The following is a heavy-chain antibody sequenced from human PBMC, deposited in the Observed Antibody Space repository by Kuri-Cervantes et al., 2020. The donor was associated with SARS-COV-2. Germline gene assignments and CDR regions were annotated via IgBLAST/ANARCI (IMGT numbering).Heavy chain of an antibody. J-gene: IGHJ6*03. CDR1: GFVFSDYY. CDR3: ARDRFALATTRSYYYYMDV. CDR2: IRYDGSET. Sequence: GGSLRLSCAASGFVFSDYYMNWIRQAPGKGLEWVAYIRYDGSETYYADSVKGRFTISRDNAKNSLYLQMNSLRAEDTAVYYCARDRFALATTRSYYYYMDVWGKGTTVTVSS. D-gene: IGHD5-12*01. V-gene: IGHV3-11*06.